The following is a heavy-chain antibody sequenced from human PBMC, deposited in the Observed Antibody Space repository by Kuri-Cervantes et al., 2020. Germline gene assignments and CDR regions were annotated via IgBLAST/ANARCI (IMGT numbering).Heavy chain of an antibody. CDR1: GFTFSSYA. Sequence: GESLKISCAASGFTFSSYAMSWVRQPPGKGLQWVSAISGGGDNTYYSDSVRGRFTVARDNSNNTLYLQVNSLRAEDTAVYYCAKGWEWSALGYFDFWGQGALVTVSS. V-gene: IGHV3-23*01. J-gene: IGHJ4*02. CDR3: AKGWEWSALGYFDF. D-gene: IGHD1-26*01. CDR2: ISGGGDNT.